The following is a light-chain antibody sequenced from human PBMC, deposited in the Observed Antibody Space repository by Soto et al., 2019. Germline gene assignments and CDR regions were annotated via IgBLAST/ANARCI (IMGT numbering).Light chain of an antibody. J-gene: IGKJ4*01. CDR3: QQSYRLPLT. V-gene: IGKV1-39*01. CDR2: SAS. Sequence: DIQMTQSPSSVSAFVGESVTITCHASQRISAFLNWYHQKPGKAPKLLIYSASYLQSGVPSNSSGSGSGTDFTLSIVTLQPEDSGTYFCQQSYRLPLTFGGGTQVDIK. CDR1: QRISAF.